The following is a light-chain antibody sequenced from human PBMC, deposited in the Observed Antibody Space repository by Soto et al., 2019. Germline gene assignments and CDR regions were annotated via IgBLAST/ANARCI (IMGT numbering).Light chain of an antibody. V-gene: IGKV3-11*01. CDR3: QQHLGRHT. CDR2: DAS. Sequence: DIELTHSPVTLSLSPGERATLSCRASRSVSAYLAWYQQKPGQAPRLLIYDASNRATGIPARFSVSGSGTDFTLTISSLESEDFAVYYCQQHLGRHTFGQGTKVEIK. CDR1: RSVSAY. J-gene: IGKJ1*01.